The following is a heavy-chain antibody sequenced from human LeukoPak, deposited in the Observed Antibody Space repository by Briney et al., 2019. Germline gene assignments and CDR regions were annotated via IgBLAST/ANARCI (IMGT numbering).Heavy chain of an antibody. CDR3: ARAPAIVVVPAANYYYYGMDV. D-gene: IGHD2-2*01. CDR2: IYTSGST. CDR1: GGSISSGSYY. Sequence: SETLTLSCAVSGGSISSGSYYWSWIRPPAGQGLEWIVRIYTSGSTYYNSSLKSRVTISVDTSKNQFSLKLSSVTAADTAVYYCARAPAIVVVPAANYYYYGMDVWGQGTTVTVSS. J-gene: IGHJ6*02. V-gene: IGHV4-61*02.